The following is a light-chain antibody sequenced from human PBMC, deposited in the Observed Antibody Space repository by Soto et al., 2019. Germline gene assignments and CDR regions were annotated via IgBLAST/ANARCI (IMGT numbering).Light chain of an antibody. CDR3: QQGHNRPLT. Sequence: EIVMTQSPATLSLSPGERAALSCRASQSINSELAWYQQKPGQPPRLLIYGASTRATGVPARFTGSGSGSEFTLTISRLQSEDFAVYYCQQGHNRPLTFGQGTRLEIK. CDR1: QSINSE. V-gene: IGKV3-15*01. J-gene: IGKJ2*01. CDR2: GAS.